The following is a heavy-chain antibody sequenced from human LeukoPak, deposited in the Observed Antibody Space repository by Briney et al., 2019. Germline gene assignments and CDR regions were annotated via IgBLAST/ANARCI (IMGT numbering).Heavy chain of an antibody. CDR1: GFTFSSYA. J-gene: IGHJ4*02. CDR2: ISGSGGST. D-gene: IGHD3-22*01. CDR3: AKATRDSSGYYYFDY. V-gene: IGHV3-23*01. Sequence: GGSLRLSCAASGFTFSSYAMSWVRQAPGKGLEWVSAISGSGGSTYYADSVKGRFTISRDNSKNTLYLQMNSLRAEDTALYYCAKATRDSSGYYYFDYWGQGTLVTVSS.